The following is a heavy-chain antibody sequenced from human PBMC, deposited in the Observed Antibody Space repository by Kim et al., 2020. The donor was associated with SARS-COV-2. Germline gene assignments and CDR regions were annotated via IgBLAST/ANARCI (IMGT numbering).Heavy chain of an antibody. J-gene: IGHJ4*02. V-gene: IGHV3-64D*09. CDR2: ISFNGAKT. D-gene: IGHD3-3*01. CDR1: GITLNNYA. Sequence: GGSLRLSCLGSGITLNNYAMHWVRQVPGKGLEYVSAISFNGAKTDYADSVKGRFTISRDNSKNTVSLQMSSLRLEDTALYICVKDEWNANNYEGDYWGQGILVIVSS. CDR3: VKDEWNANNYEGDY.